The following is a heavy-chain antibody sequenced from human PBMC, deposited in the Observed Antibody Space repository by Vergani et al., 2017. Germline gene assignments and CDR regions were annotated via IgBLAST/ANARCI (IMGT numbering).Heavy chain of an antibody. CDR2: ISSSGSTI. J-gene: IGHJ4*02. Sequence: EVQLVESGGGLVQPGGSLRLSCAASGFTFSSYEMNWVRQAPGKGLEWVSYISSSGSTIYYADSVKGRFTISRDNAKNSLYLQMNSLRAEDTAVYYCARSPPETPIEYSSSPKFPYFDYWGQGTLVTVSS. D-gene: IGHD6-6*01. CDR1: GFTFSSYE. CDR3: ARSPPETPIEYSSSPKFPYFDY. V-gene: IGHV3-48*03.